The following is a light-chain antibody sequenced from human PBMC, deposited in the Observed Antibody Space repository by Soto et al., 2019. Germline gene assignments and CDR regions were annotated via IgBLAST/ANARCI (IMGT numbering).Light chain of an antibody. Sequence: EIVLTQSPGTLSLSPGQRATLSCSASQSVSSNYVAWYQQKPGQAPRLLIYGASSRATGIPDRFSGSASGTSFTLPSGRLEPEDFAVYYWQQYGNSPLTFGQGTQV. J-gene: IGKJ1*01. CDR3: QQYGNSPLT. V-gene: IGKV3-20*01. CDR2: GAS. CDR1: QSVSSNY.